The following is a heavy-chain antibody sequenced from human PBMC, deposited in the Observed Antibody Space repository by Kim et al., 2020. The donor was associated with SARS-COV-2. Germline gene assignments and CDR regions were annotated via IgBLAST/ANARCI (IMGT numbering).Heavy chain of an antibody. CDR3: ARDSYGMDV. CDR2: SNQ. J-gene: IGHJ6*02. V-gene: IGHV3-30*01. Sequence: SNQYYVDSMKGRLPISRDNSKNTLYLQMNSLRAEDTAVYYCARDSYGMDVWGQGTTVTVSS.